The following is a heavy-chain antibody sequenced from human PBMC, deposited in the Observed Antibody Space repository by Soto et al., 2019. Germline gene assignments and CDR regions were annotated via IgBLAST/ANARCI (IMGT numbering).Heavy chain of an antibody. J-gene: IGHJ3*02. D-gene: IGHD3-10*01. V-gene: IGHV3-66*01. CDR1: GFTVSSNY. Sequence: GGSLRLSCAASGFTVSSNYMSWVRQAPGKGLEWVSVIYSGGSTYYADSVKGRFTISRDNSKNTLYLQMNSLRAEDTAVYYCARGPKWIGDFPWAFDIWGQGTMVTVSS. CDR2: IYSGGST. CDR3: ARGPKWIGDFPWAFDI.